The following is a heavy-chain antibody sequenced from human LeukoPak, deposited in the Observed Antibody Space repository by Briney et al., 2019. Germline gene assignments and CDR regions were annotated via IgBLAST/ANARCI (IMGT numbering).Heavy chain of an antibody. D-gene: IGHD3-10*01. CDR3: AKDKSMVRELDY. CDR1: GFTFSSYV. V-gene: IGHV3-30*04. J-gene: IGHJ4*02. Sequence: GGSLRLSCAASGFTFSSYVMHWVRQAPGKGLEWVAIRSDDGSNEYYADSVKGRFTISRDNSRNTLFLQMNSLRAEDTAVYYCAKDKSMVRELDYWGQGTLVTVSS. CDR2: RSDDGSNE.